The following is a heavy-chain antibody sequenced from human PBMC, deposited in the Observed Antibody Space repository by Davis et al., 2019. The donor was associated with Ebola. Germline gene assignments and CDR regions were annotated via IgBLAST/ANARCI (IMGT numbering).Heavy chain of an antibody. CDR3: ARRVYSRSGFDS. Sequence: AASVKVSCKASGGTFSSYAISWVRQAPGQGLEWMGGIIPIFGTANYAQKFQGRVTITADKSTSTAYMELSSLRSEDTAVYYCARRVYSRSGFDSWGQGTLVTVSS. V-gene: IGHV1-69*06. J-gene: IGHJ4*02. D-gene: IGHD2-8*01. CDR2: IIPIFGTA. CDR1: GGTFSSYA.